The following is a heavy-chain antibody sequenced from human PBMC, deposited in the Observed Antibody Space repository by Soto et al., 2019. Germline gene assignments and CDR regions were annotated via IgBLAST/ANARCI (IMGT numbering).Heavy chain of an antibody. Sequence: ASVKVSWKISGYSLSELSIHWVRLAPGKGLEWMGGFDPENAETISYSQKFQGRVTMTEDTSTDTAYMELSSLRSEDTAVYYCTSDWDTTMTFEHWGQGTLVTVSS. D-gene: IGHD3-16*01. V-gene: IGHV1-24*01. CDR2: FDPENAET. J-gene: IGHJ4*02. CDR1: GYSLSELS. CDR3: TSDWDTTMTFEH.